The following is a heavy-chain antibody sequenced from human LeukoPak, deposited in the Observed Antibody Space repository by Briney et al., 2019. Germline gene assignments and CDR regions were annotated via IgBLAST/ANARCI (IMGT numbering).Heavy chain of an antibody. Sequence: GGSLRLSCAASGFTFSSYWMSWVRQAPGKGLEWVANIKQDGSEKYYVDSVKGRFIISRDNAKNSLYLQMNRLRAEDTAVYYCARDDWSRDGYNYYDYWGQGTLVTVSS. CDR3: ARDDWSRDGYNYYDY. CDR2: IKQDGSEK. J-gene: IGHJ4*02. D-gene: IGHD5-24*01. V-gene: IGHV3-7*01. CDR1: GFTFSSYW.